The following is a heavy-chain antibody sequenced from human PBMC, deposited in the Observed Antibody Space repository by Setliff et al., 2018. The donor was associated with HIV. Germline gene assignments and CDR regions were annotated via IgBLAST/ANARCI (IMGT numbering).Heavy chain of an antibody. D-gene: IGHD3-3*01. CDR3: ARAGHYDFLGGFSAQPLDP. CDR2: IFYRGST. Sequence: SETLSLTCTVSNGSISSGNHYWSWIRQHPGKGLEWIGYIFYRGSTYYNPSLKSRVSLSIDTSKNYFSLKLTSVTAADTAMYFCARAGHYDFLGGFSAQPLDPWRRGILVTVS. J-gene: IGHJ5*02. V-gene: IGHV4-31*03. CDR1: NGSISSGNHY.